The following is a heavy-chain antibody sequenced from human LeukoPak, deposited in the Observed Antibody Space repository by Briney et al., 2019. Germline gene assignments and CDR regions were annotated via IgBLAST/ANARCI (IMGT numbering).Heavy chain of an antibody. CDR1: GFTFSSYS. J-gene: IGHJ3*02. D-gene: IGHD2-2*01. CDR2: ISSSSTI. Sequence: GGSLRLSCAASGFTFSSYSMNWVRQAPGKGLEWVSYISSSSTIYYADSVKGRFTISRDNAKNSLYLQMNSLRDEDTAVYYCARGRYQDRDAFDIWGQGTMVTVSS. CDR3: ARGRYQDRDAFDI. V-gene: IGHV3-48*02.